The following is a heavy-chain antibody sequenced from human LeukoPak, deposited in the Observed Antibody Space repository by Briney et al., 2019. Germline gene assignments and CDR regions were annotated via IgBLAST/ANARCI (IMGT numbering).Heavy chain of an antibody. V-gene: IGHV4-38-2*01. CDR1: GYSISSGYY. Sequence: SETLSLTCAVSGYSISSGYYWGWIRQPPGKGLEWIGSIYHSGSTYYNPSLKSRVTISVDTSKNQFSLKLSSVTAADTAVYYCARVVVVVPAAMLGYYYYYMDVWGKGTTVTVSS. D-gene: IGHD2-2*01. CDR3: ARVVVVVPAAMLGYYYYYMDV. CDR2: IYHSGST. J-gene: IGHJ6*03.